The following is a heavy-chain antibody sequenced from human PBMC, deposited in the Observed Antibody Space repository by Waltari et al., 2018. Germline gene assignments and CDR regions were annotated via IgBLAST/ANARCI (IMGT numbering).Heavy chain of an antibody. V-gene: IGHV3-30*18. CDR1: GFTFSSYD. CDR2: ISYDGSNK. CDR3: AKDRSKVAARYIDY. D-gene: IGHD6-6*01. Sequence: QVQLVESGGGVVQPGRSLRLSCAASGFTFSSYDMHWVRQAPGKGLEWVAVISYDGSNKYYADSVKGRFTISRDNSKNTLYLQMNSLRAEDTAVYYCAKDRSKVAARYIDYWGQGTLVTVSS. J-gene: IGHJ4*02.